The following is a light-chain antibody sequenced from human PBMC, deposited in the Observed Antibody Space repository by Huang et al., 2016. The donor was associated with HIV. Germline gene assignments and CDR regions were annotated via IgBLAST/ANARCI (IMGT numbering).Light chain of an antibody. CDR1: QSVTNTY. J-gene: IGKJ4*01. CDR3: QQYGSSPLT. CDR2: DAA. V-gene: IGKV3-20*01. Sequence: EIVLTQSPGTLSLSPGARATLSCRASQSVTNTYLDWYQQIPGQAPRLLIYDAASRATGIPDRFSGSGSGTDFTLTISRLEPEDFAVYYCQQYGSSPLTFGGGTKVEIK.